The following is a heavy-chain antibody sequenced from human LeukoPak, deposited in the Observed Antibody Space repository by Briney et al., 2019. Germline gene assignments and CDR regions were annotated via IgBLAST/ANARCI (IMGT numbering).Heavy chain of an antibody. CDR2: IHASGPT. CDR1: GGSISTYY. V-gene: IGHV4-4*09. Sequence: SETLSLTCTVSGGSISTYYWSWIRRPPGKGLEWIAYIHASGPTNYNPSLKSRITISVDTSKDQFSLKLSSVTAADTAVYYCARHDAGIAARPFDNWGQGTLVTVSS. CDR3: ARHDAGIAARPFDN. J-gene: IGHJ4*02. D-gene: IGHD6-6*01.